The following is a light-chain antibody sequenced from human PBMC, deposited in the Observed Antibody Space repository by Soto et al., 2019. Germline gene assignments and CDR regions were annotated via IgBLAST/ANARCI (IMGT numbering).Light chain of an antibody. CDR3: HHSNSYGT. V-gene: IGKV1-5*01. CDR1: QSIDRW. Sequence: IQMTQSLSTLPAYMRDRVTITCRASQSIDRWLAWYQQRPGKAPKILIYHASSLETGVPSRFSGSGSGTEFTLTISSLQPDDIAPYYCHHSNSYGTYAQGSIVDVK. J-gene: IGKJ1*01. CDR2: HAS.